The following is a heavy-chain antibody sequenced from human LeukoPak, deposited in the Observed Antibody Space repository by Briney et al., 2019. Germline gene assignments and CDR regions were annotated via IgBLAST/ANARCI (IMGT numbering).Heavy chain of an antibody. Sequence: SETLSLTCTVSGGSISSSSYYWGWIRQPPGKGLEWIGSIYYSGSTYYNPSLKSRVTISVDTSKNQFSLKLSSMTAADTAVYYCAMHTPGIADTKIFDYWGQGTLVTVSS. CDR1: GGSISSSSYY. CDR2: IYYSGST. V-gene: IGHV4-39*07. CDR3: AMHTPGIADTKIFDY. D-gene: IGHD6-13*01. J-gene: IGHJ4*02.